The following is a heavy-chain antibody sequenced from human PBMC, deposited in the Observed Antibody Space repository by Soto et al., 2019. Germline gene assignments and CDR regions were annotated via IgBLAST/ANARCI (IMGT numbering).Heavy chain of an antibody. J-gene: IGHJ3*02. Sequence: SVKVSCKASGGTFSSYAISWVRQAPGQGLEWMGGIIPIFGTANYAQKFQGRVTITADESTSTAYMELSSLRSEDTAVYYCARLKPSIAVAGYDAFDIWGQGTMVTVSS. CDR1: GGTFSSYA. CDR3: ARLKPSIAVAGYDAFDI. D-gene: IGHD6-19*01. CDR2: IIPIFGTA. V-gene: IGHV1-69*13.